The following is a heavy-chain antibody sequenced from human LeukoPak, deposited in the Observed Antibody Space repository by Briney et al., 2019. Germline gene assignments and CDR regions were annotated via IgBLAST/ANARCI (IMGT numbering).Heavy chain of an antibody. J-gene: IGHJ4*02. CDR1: GGSISSYY. V-gene: IGHV4-59*01. CDR2: IYYSGST. D-gene: IGHD3-22*01. CDR3: ARGYYYDSSGYIEYFDY. Sequence: PSETLSLTCTVSGGSISSYYWSWIRQPPGKGLEWIGYIYYSGSTNYNPSLKSRVTISVDTSKNQFSLKLSSVTAADTAVYYCARGYYYDSSGYIEYFDYWGQGTLVTVSS.